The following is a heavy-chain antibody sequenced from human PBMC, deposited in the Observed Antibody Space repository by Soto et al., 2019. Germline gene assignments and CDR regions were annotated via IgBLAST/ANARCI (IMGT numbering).Heavy chain of an antibody. D-gene: IGHD3-16*02. Sequence: EVQLLESGGGLVQPGGSLRLSCAASGFTFSSYAMSWVRQAPGKGLEWVSAISGSGGSTYYADSVKGRFTISRDNSKNTLYLQMNSLRAEDTAVYYCAMTYYDYIWGSYRYTGDAFDIWGQGTMVTVTS. J-gene: IGHJ3*02. CDR1: GFTFSSYA. CDR2: ISGSGGST. V-gene: IGHV3-23*01. CDR3: AMTYYDYIWGSYRYTGDAFDI.